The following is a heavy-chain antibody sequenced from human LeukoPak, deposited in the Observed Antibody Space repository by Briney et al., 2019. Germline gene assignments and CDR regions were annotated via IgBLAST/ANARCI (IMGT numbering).Heavy chain of an antibody. J-gene: IGHJ4*02. CDR3: AKALYGDYGRFDY. CDR2: ISDGGSDT. V-gene: IGHV3-23*01. Sequence: GGSLRLSCAASGFTFSTYAMSWVRQAPGKGLDWVSTISDGGSDTHYADSVKGRFTISRDNSKNTVYLQINSLRAEDAAVYYCAKALYGDYGRFDYWGQGTLVTVSS. D-gene: IGHD4-17*01. CDR1: GFTFSTYA.